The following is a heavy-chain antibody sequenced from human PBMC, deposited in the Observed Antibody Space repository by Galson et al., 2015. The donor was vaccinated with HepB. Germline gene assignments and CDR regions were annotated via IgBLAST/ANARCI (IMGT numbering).Heavy chain of an antibody. V-gene: IGHV1-69*13. J-gene: IGHJ6*02. D-gene: IGHD1-26*01. CDR1: GGTFSSYA. CDR3: GRGGAGSYLGLGV. CDR2: IIPIFGTA. Sequence: SVKVSCKASGGTFSSYAISWVRQAPGQGLEWMGGIIPIFGTANYAQKFQGRVTITADESTSTAYMELSSLGSEDTAVYFGGRGGAGSYLGLGVWGQGTTVTVSS.